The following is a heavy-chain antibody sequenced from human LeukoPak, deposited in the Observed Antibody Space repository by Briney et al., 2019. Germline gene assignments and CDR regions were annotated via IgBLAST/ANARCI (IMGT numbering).Heavy chain of an antibody. Sequence: ASVKVSCKASGYTFTSYYMHWVRQAPGQGLERMGIINPSGGSTSYAQKFQGRVTMTRDTSTSTVYMELSSLRSEDTAVYYCARDLGNNWFDPWGQGTLVTVSS. V-gene: IGHV1-46*01. D-gene: IGHD3-16*01. CDR1: GYTFTSYY. CDR2: INPSGGST. J-gene: IGHJ5*02. CDR3: ARDLGNNWFDP.